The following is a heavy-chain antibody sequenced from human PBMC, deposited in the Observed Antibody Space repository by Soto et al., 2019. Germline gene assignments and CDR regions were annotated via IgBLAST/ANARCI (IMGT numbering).Heavy chain of an antibody. V-gene: IGHV4-61*08. CDR2: IFYSVST. CDR3: ARGADILTGYYSYYYYYGMDV. CDR1: GGSISSGDYY. D-gene: IGHD3-9*01. Sequence: SETLSLTCTVSGGSISSGDYYWSWIRQPPGKGLERIGYIFYSVSTFYNPSLKSRVTISVDTSNNQFSLKLSSVTAADTAVYYCARGADILTGYYSYYYYYGMDVWGQGTTVTVSS. J-gene: IGHJ6*02.